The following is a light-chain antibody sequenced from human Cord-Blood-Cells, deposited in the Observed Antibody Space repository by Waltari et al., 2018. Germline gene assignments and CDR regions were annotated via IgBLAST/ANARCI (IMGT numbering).Light chain of an antibody. Sequence: QSALTQPASVSGSAAQSITISCTGTSSSVGCYNYVSWYQQHPGNAPKHMIYDVSNRPSGVSNRFAGSKSGNTASLTISGLQAEDEADYYCSSYTSSSTLVFGGGTKLTVL. V-gene: IGLV2-14*01. J-gene: IGLJ2*01. CDR3: SSYTSSSTLV. CDR1: SSSVGCYNY. CDR2: DVS.